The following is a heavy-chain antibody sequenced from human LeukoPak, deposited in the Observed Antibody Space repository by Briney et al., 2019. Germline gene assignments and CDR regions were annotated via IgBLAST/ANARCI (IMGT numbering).Heavy chain of an antibody. J-gene: IGHJ4*02. CDR2: IIPIFGTA. CDR1: GGTFTSYA. Sequence: GSSVTIACKASGGTFTSYASSWVRQAPVQGLEWMGGIIPIFGTANYAQKFQGRVTITADKSTSTAYMEQSSLRSEYTPVYYCARERGSWYGNYLDYWGQGTLVSVSS. V-gene: IGHV1-69*06. CDR3: ARERGSWYGNYLDY. D-gene: IGHD2-15*01.